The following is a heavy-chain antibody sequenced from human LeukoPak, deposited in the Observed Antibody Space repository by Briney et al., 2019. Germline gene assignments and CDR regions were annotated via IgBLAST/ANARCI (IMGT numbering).Heavy chain of an antibody. V-gene: IGHV3-11*01. CDR1: GFTFSDYY. Sequence: GGSLRLSCAASGFTFSDYYMSWIRQAPGKGLEWVSYISSSGSTIYYADSVKGRFTISRDNAKNSLYLQMNNLRAEDTAVYYCARDKGSVVSPEYGMDVWGQGTTVTVSS. CDR2: ISSSGSTI. CDR3: ARDKGSVVSPEYGMDV. J-gene: IGHJ6*02. D-gene: IGHD2-15*01.